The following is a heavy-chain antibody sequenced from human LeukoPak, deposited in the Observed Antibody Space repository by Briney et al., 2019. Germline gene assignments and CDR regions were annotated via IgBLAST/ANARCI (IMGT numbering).Heavy chain of an antibody. CDR2: IYTSGST. J-gene: IGHJ6*03. CDR1: GGSFDSKY. V-gene: IGHV4-4*09. D-gene: IGHD1-1*01. Sequence: SETLSLTCSVSGGSFDSKYWSWIRQPPGKGLEWIGYIYTSGSTNFNPSLRSRVAMSIDTSKNQFSLKVYSVTAADTAVYYCPNYMRNVHYYMDVWGKGTTVIVSS. CDR3: PNYMRNVHYYMDV.